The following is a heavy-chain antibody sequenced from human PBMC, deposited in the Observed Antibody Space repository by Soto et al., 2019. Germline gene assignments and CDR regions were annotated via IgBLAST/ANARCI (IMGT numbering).Heavy chain of an antibody. CDR2: IWYDGSNK. D-gene: IGHD3-3*01. Sequence: PGGSLRLPCAASGFTFSSYGMHWVRQAPGKGLEWVAVIWYDGSNKYYADSVKGRFTISRDNSKNTLYLQMNSLRAEDTAVYYCARDLTIFGVVTPYYYYGMDVWGQGNTVTVSS. CDR3: ARDLTIFGVVTPYYYYGMDV. J-gene: IGHJ6*02. V-gene: IGHV3-33*01. CDR1: GFTFSSYG.